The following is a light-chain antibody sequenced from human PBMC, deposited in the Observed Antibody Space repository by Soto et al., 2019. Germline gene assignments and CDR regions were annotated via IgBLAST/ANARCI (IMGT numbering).Light chain of an antibody. CDR2: DAS. CDR1: QSVRTY. V-gene: IGKV3-11*01. Sequence: EIVLTQSPVTLSLSPGERATLSCRASQSVRTYLAWYQVKPGQAPRLLIYDASSRASGVPARFSGSGSGTDFTLTISSLEPEDFALYYCQQRNSWPRTFGQGTKVDIK. J-gene: IGKJ1*01. CDR3: QQRNSWPRT.